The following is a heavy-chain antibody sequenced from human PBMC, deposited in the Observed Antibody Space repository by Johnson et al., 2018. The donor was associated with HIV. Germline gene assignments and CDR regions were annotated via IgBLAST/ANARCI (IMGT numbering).Heavy chain of an antibody. J-gene: IGHJ3*01. CDR2: ISYDGSNK. Sequence: QVQLVESGGGLVQPGGSLRLSCAASGLTFSTSWMNWVRQAPGRGLEWVAVISYDGSNKYYADSVKGRFTISRDNSKNTLYLQMNSLRAEDTAVYYCARAPEVRGVDAFDVWGQGTVVTVSS. V-gene: IGHV3-30-3*01. CDR3: ARAPEVRGVDAFDV. CDR1: GLTFSTSW. D-gene: IGHD3-10*01.